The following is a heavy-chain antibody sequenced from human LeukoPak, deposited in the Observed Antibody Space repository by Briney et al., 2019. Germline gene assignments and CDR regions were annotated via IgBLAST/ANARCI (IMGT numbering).Heavy chain of an antibody. CDR3: ARPRNYYDSSVAFDI. V-gene: IGHV1-2*02. Sequence: GASVKVSCKASGYTFTGYYMHWVRKAPGQGLEWMGWINPNSGGTNYAQKFQGRVTMTRDTSISTAYMELSRLRSDDTAVYYCARPRNYYDSSVAFDIWGQGTMVTVSS. J-gene: IGHJ3*02. CDR1: GYTFTGYY. D-gene: IGHD3-22*01. CDR2: INPNSGGT.